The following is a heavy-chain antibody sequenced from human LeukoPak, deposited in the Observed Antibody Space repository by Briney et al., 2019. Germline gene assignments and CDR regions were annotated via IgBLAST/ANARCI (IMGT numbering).Heavy chain of an antibody. CDR3: ATLKEDFWSGSDIRGNWFDP. J-gene: IGHJ5*02. D-gene: IGHD3-3*01. V-gene: IGHV4-34*08. Sequence: SETLSLTCSVSGATMDSYYWTWIRQPPGKGLEWIGEINHSGSTNYNPSLKSRVTISVDTSKNQFSLKLSSVTAADTAVYYCATLKEDFWSGSDIRGNWFDPWGQGTLVTVSS. CDR1: GATMDSYY. CDR2: INHSGST.